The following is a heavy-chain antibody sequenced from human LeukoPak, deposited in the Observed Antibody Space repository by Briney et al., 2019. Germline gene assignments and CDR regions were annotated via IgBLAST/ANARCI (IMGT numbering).Heavy chain of an antibody. CDR2: INPSGGST. V-gene: IGHV1-46*01. CDR1: GYTFTSYY. Sequence: AASVKVSCTASGYTFTSYYMHWVRQAPGQGLEWMGLINPSGGSTSYAQKFQGRVTMTRDTSTSTVYMELSSLRSEDTAVYYCARVGYYYDSSGYYFDYWGQGTLVTVSS. CDR3: ARVGYYYDSSGYYFDY. D-gene: IGHD3-22*01. J-gene: IGHJ4*02.